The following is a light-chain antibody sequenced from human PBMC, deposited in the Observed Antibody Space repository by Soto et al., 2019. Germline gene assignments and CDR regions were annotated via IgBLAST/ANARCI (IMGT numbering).Light chain of an antibody. Sequence: DIQMAQPPSSLSASVGDRDTITCRASQSISRYLNWYQQKPGKAPNLLIYVASSLQSEVPSRFSGSGSGTDFTLTITSLQPEDFATYYCQQSYGTPITFGQGTRLEIK. CDR1: QSISRY. V-gene: IGKV1-39*01. CDR2: VAS. CDR3: QQSYGTPIT. J-gene: IGKJ5*01.